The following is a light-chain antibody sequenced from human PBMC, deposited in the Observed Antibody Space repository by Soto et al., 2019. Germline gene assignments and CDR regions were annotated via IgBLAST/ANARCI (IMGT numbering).Light chain of an antibody. CDR3: QHDHNPPPYT. J-gene: IGKJ3*01. V-gene: IGKV1-33*01. CDR1: QDIRTS. Sequence: DIQMTQSPSSLSAAVGARVSITCQASQDIRTSLSWFQQKPGRAPKLLIYGASYLETGVPSRFRGSGSGTDFAFTISSLQPEDIVTYYCQHDHNPPPYTFGPGT. CDR2: GAS.